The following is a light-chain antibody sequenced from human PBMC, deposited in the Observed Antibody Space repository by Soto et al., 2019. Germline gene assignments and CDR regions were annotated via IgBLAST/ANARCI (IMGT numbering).Light chain of an antibody. V-gene: IGKV1-27*01. CDR3: RTYNSAPLT. CDR2: AES. J-gene: IGKJ3*01. Sequence: DIQMTQSPSFLSASVGDRVTITCRAIQGSSNSLAWYQQKPWKVPKLLIYAESTLHSGLPSRFSGSGSGTAFNLSVSRVQHEDVKIQYSRTYNSAPLTFGPGTKVDIK. CDR1: QGSSNS.